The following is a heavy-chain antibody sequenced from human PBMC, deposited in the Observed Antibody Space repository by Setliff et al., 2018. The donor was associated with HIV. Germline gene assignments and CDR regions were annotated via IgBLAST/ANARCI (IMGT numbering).Heavy chain of an antibody. Sequence: SVKVSCKTSGDTLSSYAITWVRQAPGQGLEWMGGIIPAFGTANYAQKFQGRVTITADESTGTAYMELSSLRSEDTAVYYCAREPAPHPPFKEPYFDYWGQGALVTVSS. V-gene: IGHV1-69*13. D-gene: IGHD1-1*01. CDR2: IIPAFGTA. CDR3: AREPAPHPPFKEPYFDY. J-gene: IGHJ4*02. CDR1: GDTLSSYA.